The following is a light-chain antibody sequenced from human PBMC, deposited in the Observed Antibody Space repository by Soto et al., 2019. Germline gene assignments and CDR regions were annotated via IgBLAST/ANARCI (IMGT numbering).Light chain of an antibody. V-gene: IGLV1-44*01. Sequence: QSVLTQPPSASGTPGQRVTISCSGSSSNVGSYTVYWYQQLPGTAPKVLIYSGNRRPSGVPARFSGSKSGTSASLAISGLXXEDEADYYCAAWDDSLNGVVFGGGTKLTVL. CDR3: AAWDDSLNGVV. CDR1: SSNVGSYT. J-gene: IGLJ2*01. CDR2: SGN.